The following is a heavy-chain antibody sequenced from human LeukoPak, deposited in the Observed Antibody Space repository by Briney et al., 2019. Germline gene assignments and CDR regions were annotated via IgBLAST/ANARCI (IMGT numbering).Heavy chain of an antibody. Sequence: PGGSLRLSCAASGFTFSDFYMTWIRQAPGKGLEWVSYISSSGSTIYYADSVKGQFTISRDNAKNSLYLQMNSLRAEDTAVYYCAREVSPGGIHGYYYGMDVWGQGTTVTVSS. CDR3: AREVSPGGIHGYYYGMDV. D-gene: IGHD3-16*01. CDR1: GFTFSDFY. CDR2: ISSSGSTI. V-gene: IGHV3-11*01. J-gene: IGHJ6*02.